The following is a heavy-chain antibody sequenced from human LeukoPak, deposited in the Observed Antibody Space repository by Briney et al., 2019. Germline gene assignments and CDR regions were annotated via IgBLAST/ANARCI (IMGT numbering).Heavy chain of an antibody. J-gene: IGHJ4*02. CDR3: ARVDKVGYYDFWSGYSRFDY. D-gene: IGHD3-3*01. CDR2: IYYSGST. Sequence: SETLSLTCTVSGGSISSYYWSWIRQPPGKGLEWIGYIYYSGSTNYNPSLKSRVTISVDTSKNQFSLKLSSVTAADTAVYYCARVDKVGYYDFWSGYSRFDYWGQGTLVTVSS. CDR1: GGSISSYY. V-gene: IGHV4-59*01.